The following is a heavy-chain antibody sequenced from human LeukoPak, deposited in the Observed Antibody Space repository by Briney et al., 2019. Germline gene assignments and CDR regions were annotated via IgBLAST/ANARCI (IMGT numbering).Heavy chain of an antibody. CDR2: INPNSGGT. CDR3: ARLSGYSSSWDDY. Sequence: VASVKVSCKASGYTFTGYYMHWVRQAPGQGLEWMGWINPNSGGTNYAQKFQGRVTMTRDTSISTAYMELSRLRSDDTAVYYCARLSGYSSSWDDYWGQGNLVTVSS. D-gene: IGHD6-13*01. J-gene: IGHJ4*02. V-gene: IGHV1-2*02. CDR1: GYTFTGYY.